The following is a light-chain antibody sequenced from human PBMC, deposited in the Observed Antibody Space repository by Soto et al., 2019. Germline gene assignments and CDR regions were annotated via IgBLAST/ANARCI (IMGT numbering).Light chain of an antibody. CDR3: QQYGTSPRFT. J-gene: IGKJ3*01. Sequence: EIVLTQSPGTLSLSPGERATLSCRASQSVGSNYLAWYQQKPGQSPRLLIFGASSRATGIPDRFSGSGSGTDFTLTISGLEPEDFAVYYCQQYGTSPRFTFGPGTKVDV. V-gene: IGKV3-20*01. CDR1: QSVGSNY. CDR2: GAS.